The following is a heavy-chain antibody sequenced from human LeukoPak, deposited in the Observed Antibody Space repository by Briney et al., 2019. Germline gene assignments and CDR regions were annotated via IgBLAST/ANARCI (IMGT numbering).Heavy chain of an antibody. V-gene: IGHV3-66*01. CDR1: GFTVSNNY. D-gene: IGHD3-9*01. CDR3: ATDYDVLTGYYSDVGY. CDR2: IYTAGST. Sequence: QTGGSLRLSCAASGFTVSNNYMSWVRQAPGKGLEWVSIIYTAGSTYYADSVKGRFTTSRDNSKNTLYLQMNSLRAEDTAVYYCATDYDVLTGYYSDVGYWGQGTLVTVSS. J-gene: IGHJ4*02.